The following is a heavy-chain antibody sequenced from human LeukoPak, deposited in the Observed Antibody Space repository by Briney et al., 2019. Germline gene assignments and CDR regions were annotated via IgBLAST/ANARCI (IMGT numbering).Heavy chain of an antibody. CDR3: AKTIKRITIFGVRHKGAYYFDY. CDR2: IVVGSGNT. J-gene: IGHJ4*02. CDR1: GFTFTSSA. V-gene: IGHV1-58*02. Sequence: TSVKVSCKASGFTFTSSAMQWVRQARGQRLEWIGWIVVGSGNTNYAQKFQERVTITRDMSTSTAYMELSSLRSEDTAVYYCAKTIKRITIFGVRHKGAYYFDYWGQGTLVTVSS. D-gene: IGHD3-3*01.